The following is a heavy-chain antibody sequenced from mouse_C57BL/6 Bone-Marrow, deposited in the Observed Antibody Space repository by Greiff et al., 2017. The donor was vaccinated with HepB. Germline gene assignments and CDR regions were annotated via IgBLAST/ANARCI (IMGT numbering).Heavy chain of an antibody. CDR3: AYYYGSSYYAMDY. V-gene: IGHV1-39*01. CDR2: INPNYGTT. J-gene: IGHJ4*01. CDR1: GYSFTDYN. D-gene: IGHD1-1*01. Sequence: VQLQQSGPELVKPGASVKISCKASGYSFTDYNMNWVKQSNGKRLEWIGVINPNYGTTSYNQKFKGKATLTVDQSSSTAYMQLNSLTSEDSAVYYCAYYYGSSYYAMDYWGQGTSVTVSS.